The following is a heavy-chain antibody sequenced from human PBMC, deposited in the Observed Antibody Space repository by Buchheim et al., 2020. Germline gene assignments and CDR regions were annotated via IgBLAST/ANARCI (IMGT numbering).Heavy chain of an antibody. CDR3: ARQITMVRGLTVNDYYYMDV. CDR2: IYYGGST. CDR1: GGSISNSDSYY. J-gene: IGHJ6*03. Sequence: QQQLQESGPGLVKPSETLSLTYTVSGGSISNSDSYYWGWIRQPPGKGLEWIGSIYYGGSTYYNPSLKSRVTISVDTSKNQFSLKLSSVTAADTAVYYCARQITMVRGLTVNDYYYMDVWGKGTT. V-gene: IGHV4-39*01. D-gene: IGHD3-10*01.